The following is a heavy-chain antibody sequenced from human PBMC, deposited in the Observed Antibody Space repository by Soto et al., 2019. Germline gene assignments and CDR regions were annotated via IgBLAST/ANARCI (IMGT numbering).Heavy chain of an antibody. J-gene: IGHJ5*02. CDR1: GGSISSGGYS. Sequence: SETLSLTCGVSGGSISSGGYSWSWIRQPPGRGLEWIGYIYHSGSTYYNSSLESRVTISIDKSKNQFSLNLRSVTAADTAVYFCVRVVVPRPLWGYNWLDPWGQGTLVTVSS. CDR3: VRVVVPRPLWGYNWLDP. V-gene: IGHV4-30-2*01. D-gene: IGHD2-2*01. CDR2: IYHSGST.